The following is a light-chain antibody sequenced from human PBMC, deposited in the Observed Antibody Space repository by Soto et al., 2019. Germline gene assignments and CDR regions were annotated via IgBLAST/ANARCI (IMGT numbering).Light chain of an antibody. J-gene: IGKJ1*01. CDR2: DAS. CDR1: QSVGSN. CDR3: QQYNDWPPWT. Sequence: EIVLTQSPATLSLSPGERATLSCRATQSVGSNLAWYQQKPGQAPRILISDASTRATGIPVRFSGSGSGTDLTLTISSLQSEDFALYYCQQYNDWPPWTFGQGTKVEFK. V-gene: IGKV3-15*01.